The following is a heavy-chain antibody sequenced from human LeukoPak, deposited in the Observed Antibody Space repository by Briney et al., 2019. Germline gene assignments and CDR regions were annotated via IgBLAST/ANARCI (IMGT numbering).Heavy chain of an antibody. CDR2: ISGSGGST. D-gene: IGHD6-13*01. Sequence: GGSLRLSCAASGFTFSSYAMSWVRQAPGKGLEWVSAISGSGGSTYYADSVKGWFTISRDNSKNTLYLQMNSLRAEDTAVYYCAKQYSSSWFYYFDYWGQGTLVTVSS. V-gene: IGHV3-23*01. CDR3: AKQYSSSWFYYFDY. CDR1: GFTFSSYA. J-gene: IGHJ4*02.